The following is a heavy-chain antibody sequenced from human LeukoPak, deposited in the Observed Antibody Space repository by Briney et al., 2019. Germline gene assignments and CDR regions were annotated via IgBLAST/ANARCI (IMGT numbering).Heavy chain of an antibody. D-gene: IGHD1-26*01. CDR3: ATGELLQMGNDY. CDR1: GYTFSSYY. Sequence: ASVKVSCKASGYTFSSYYIHWVRQAPGQGLEWMGIVKPSDGSTSYGQKLHGRVTMTRDMSTSTVYMELSSLRSGDTAVYYCATGELLQMGNDYWGQGTLVTVSS. J-gene: IGHJ4*02. V-gene: IGHV1-46*04. CDR2: VKPSDGST.